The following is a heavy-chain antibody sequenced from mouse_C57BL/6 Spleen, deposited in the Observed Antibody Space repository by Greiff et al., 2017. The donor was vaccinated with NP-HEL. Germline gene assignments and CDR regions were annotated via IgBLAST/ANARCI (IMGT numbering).Heavy chain of an antibody. J-gene: IGHJ4*01. CDR3: ARLNYLNAMDD. D-gene: IGHD2-1*01. CDR1: GFTFTDYY. V-gene: IGHV7-3*01. CDR2: IRNKANGYTT. Sequence: EVMLVESGGGLVQPGGSLSLSCAASGFTFTDYYMSWVRQPPGKALEWLGFIRNKANGYTTEYSVTVKGRFTISIDNSQSILYLQMNALRAEDSATYNSARLNYLNAMDDWGQGTSVTVSS.